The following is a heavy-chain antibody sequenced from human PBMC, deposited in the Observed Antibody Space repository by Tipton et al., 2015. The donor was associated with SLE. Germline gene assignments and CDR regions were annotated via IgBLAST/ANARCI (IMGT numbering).Heavy chain of an antibody. Sequence: TLSLTCAVYVGSFSGYYWSWIRQPPGKGLEWIGEINHSGGTNYNPSLKSRVTISVDTSKNQFSLKLSSVTAADTAVYYCARDLNYDFWSGLDAFDIWGQGTMVTVSS. CDR1: VGSFSGYY. CDR2: INHSGGT. V-gene: IGHV4-34*01. D-gene: IGHD3-3*01. J-gene: IGHJ3*02. CDR3: ARDLNYDFWSGLDAFDI.